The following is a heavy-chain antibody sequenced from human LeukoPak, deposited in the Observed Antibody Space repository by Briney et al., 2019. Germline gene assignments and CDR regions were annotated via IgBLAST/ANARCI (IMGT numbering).Heavy chain of an antibody. J-gene: IGHJ6*02. D-gene: IGHD3-22*01. CDR2: IYYSGST. CDR3: ASAYYYDSMGGMDV. V-gene: IGHV4-59*01. CDR1: GGSISSYY. Sequence: SETLSLTCTVSGGSISSYYWSWIRQPPGKGLEWIGYIYYSGSTNYNPSLKSRVTISVDTSKNQFSLKLSSVTATDTAVYYCASAYYYDSMGGMDVWGQGTTVTVSS.